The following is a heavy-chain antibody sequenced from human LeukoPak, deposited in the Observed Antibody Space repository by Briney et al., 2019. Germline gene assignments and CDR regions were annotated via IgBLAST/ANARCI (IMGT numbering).Heavy chain of an antibody. CDR1: GGSISSSNW. CDR2: IYHSGST. Sequence: SETLSLTCAVSGGSISSSNWWSWVRQPPGKGLEWIGEIYHSGSTNYNPSLKSRVTISVDKSKNQFSLKLSSVTAADTAVYYCARLYYASGSPKGDPWGQGTLVTVSS. CDR3: ARLYYASGSPKGDP. J-gene: IGHJ5*02. V-gene: IGHV4-4*02. D-gene: IGHD3-10*01.